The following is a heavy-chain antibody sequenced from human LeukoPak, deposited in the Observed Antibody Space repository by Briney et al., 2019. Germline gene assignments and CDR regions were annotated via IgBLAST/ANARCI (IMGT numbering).Heavy chain of an antibody. CDR3: ARDGSSGLMFDP. CDR1: GYTFTSYA. J-gene: IGHJ5*02. D-gene: IGHD6-19*01. V-gene: IGHV1-3*03. Sequence: ASVKASCKASGYTFTSYAMHWVRQAPGQRLEWMGWINAGNGNTKYSQEFQGRVTITRDTSASTAYMELSSLRSEDMAVYYCARDGSSGLMFDPWGQGTLVTVSS. CDR2: INAGNGNT.